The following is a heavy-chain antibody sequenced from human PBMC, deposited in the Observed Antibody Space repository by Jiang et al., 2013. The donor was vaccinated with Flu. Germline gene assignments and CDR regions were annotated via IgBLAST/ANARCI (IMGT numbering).Heavy chain of an antibody. CDR2: IWYDGSNK. Sequence: GRSRRDSPVQRLDSPSVAMACTGSARLQGKGLGWVAVIWYDGSNKYYADSVKGRFTISRDNSKNTLYLQMNSLRAEDTAVYYCARDCGPAISRAYYYYYGMDAWGQGTTVTVSS. CDR3: ARDCGPAISRAYYYYYGMDA. J-gene: IGHJ6*02. CDR1: DSPSVAMA. V-gene: IGHV3-33*01. D-gene: IGHD2-21*02.